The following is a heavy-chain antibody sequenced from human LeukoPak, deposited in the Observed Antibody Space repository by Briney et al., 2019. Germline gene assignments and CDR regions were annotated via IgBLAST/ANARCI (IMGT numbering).Heavy chain of an antibody. J-gene: IGHJ4*02. CDR3: AKGQGSGSYPLDY. D-gene: IGHD3-16*02. V-gene: IGHV3-23*01. CDR2: ISATAT. CDR1: GFTFSSYA. Sequence: PGGSLRLSCAASGFTFSSYAMSWVRQAPGKGLEWVSLISATATYYAYSVKGRFPISRDISRNTLYLQMNSLRADDTAVYYCAKGQGSGSYPLDYWGQGTLVTVSS.